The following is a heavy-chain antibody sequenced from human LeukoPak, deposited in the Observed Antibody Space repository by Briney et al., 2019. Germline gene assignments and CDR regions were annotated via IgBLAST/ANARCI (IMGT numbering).Heavy chain of an antibody. CDR2: ISYDGSNK. D-gene: IGHD2-15*01. V-gene: IGHV3-30*18. CDR3: AKDRGYCSGGSCYFGDY. J-gene: IGHJ4*02. Sequence: GGSLRLSCAASGFTFSSYGMHWVRQAPGKGLEWVAVISYDGSNKYYADSVKGRFTISRDNSKNTLYLQMNSLRAEDTAVYYCAKDRGYCSGGSCYFGDYWGQGTLVTVSS. CDR1: GFTFSSYG.